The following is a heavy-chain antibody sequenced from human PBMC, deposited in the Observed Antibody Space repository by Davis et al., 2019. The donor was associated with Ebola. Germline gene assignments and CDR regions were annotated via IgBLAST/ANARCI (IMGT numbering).Heavy chain of an antibody. CDR3: ARAFTIFGVLHYYYYYYMDV. J-gene: IGHJ6*03. CDR2: INHSGST. CDR1: GGSLTGYY. D-gene: IGHD3-3*01. Sequence: SETLSLTCAVYGGSLTGYYWGWVRQPPGKGLEWIGEINHSGSTNYNPSLKSRVTISVDTSKNQFSLKLSSVTAADTAVYYCARAFTIFGVLHYYYYYYMDVWGKGTTVTVSS. V-gene: IGHV4-34*01.